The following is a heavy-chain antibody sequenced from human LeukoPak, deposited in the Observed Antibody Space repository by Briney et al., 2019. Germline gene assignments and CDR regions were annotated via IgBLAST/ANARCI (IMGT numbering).Heavy chain of an antibody. J-gene: IGHJ4*02. CDR1: GGTFSSYA. CDR2: IIPILGIA. V-gene: IGHV1-69*04. D-gene: IGHD3-10*01. Sequence: ASVKVSCKASGGTFSSYAISWVRQAPGQGLEWMGRIIPILGIANYAQKFQGRVTITADKSTSTAYMELSSLRSEDTAVYYCARDYGSGSYYENYWGQGTLVTVSS. CDR3: ARDYGSGSYYENY.